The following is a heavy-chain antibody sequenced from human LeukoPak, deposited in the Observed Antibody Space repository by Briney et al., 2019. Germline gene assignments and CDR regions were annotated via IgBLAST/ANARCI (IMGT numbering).Heavy chain of an antibody. Sequence: GGSLRLSCAASGFTFSSYAMHWVRQAQGKGLEWVAVISYDGSNKYYADSVKGRFTISRDNSKNTLYLQMNSLRAEDTAVYYCARETTAGGFDYWGQGTLVTVSS. CDR1: GFTFSSYA. CDR3: ARETTAGGFDY. V-gene: IGHV3-30-3*01. D-gene: IGHD1-1*01. J-gene: IGHJ4*02. CDR2: ISYDGSNK.